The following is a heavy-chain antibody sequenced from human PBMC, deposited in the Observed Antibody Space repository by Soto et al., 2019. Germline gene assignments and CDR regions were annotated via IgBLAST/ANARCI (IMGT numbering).Heavy chain of an antibody. Sequence: QVQLVQSGAEVKKPGASVKVSCKASGYTFTSYAMHWVRQAPGQRPEWMGWINAGNGNTKYSQKFQGRVTITRDTSASTAYMELSSLRSEDTAVYYCARGAPTSGTQQYWGQGTLVTVSS. D-gene: IGHD1-7*01. V-gene: IGHV1-3*01. CDR3: ARGAPTSGTQQY. CDR2: INAGNGNT. CDR1: GYTFTSYA. J-gene: IGHJ4*02.